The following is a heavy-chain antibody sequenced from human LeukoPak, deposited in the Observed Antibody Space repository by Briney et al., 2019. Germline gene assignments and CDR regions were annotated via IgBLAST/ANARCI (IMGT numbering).Heavy chain of an antibody. D-gene: IGHD1-26*01. CDR3: ARDSFSGSSLDY. V-gene: IGHV3-20*04. CDR1: GFTFDEYG. Sequence: GGSLRLSRAASGFTFDEYGMSWVRQAPGKGLEWVSSINWDGGSTASADSVQGRFTISRDNAKNSLHLQMKSLRAEDTALYYCARDSFSGSSLDYWGQGTLVTVSS. J-gene: IGHJ4*02. CDR2: INWDGGST.